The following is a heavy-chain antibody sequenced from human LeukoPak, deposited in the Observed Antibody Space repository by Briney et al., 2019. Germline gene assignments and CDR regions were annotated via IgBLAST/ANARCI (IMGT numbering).Heavy chain of an antibody. D-gene: IGHD2-2*01. J-gene: IGHJ3*02. Sequence: GGSLRLSCAASGFTFSSYSMNWVRQAPGKGLEWVSSISSSSSYIYYADSVKGRFTISRDNAKNSLYLQMNSLRAEDTAVYYCARDRVVVVPAAINAFDIWGQGTMVTVPS. V-gene: IGHV3-21*01. CDR1: GFTFSSYS. CDR2: ISSSSSYI. CDR3: ARDRVVVVPAAINAFDI.